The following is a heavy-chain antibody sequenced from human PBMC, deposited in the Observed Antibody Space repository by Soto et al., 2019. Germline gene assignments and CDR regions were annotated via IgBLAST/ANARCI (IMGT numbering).Heavy chain of an antibody. Sequence: GGSLRLSCAASGFTFSRYTMHWVRQAPGRGLEWVAIISYDGSNKYYADSVKGRFTISRDNSKNTLYLQMNSLRTEDTAVYYCARVEVGSDYYDTSGYYYFDYWGQGTLVTVSS. CDR3: ARVEVGSDYYDTSGYYYFDY. D-gene: IGHD3-22*01. V-gene: IGHV3-30-3*01. J-gene: IGHJ4*02. CDR2: ISYDGSNK. CDR1: GFTFSRYT.